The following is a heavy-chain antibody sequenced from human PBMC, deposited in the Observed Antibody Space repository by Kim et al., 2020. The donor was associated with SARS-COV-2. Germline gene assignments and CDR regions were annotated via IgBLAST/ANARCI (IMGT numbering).Heavy chain of an antibody. CDR3: ARELPFYGVYVEGFDP. CDR2: MNPNSGNT. D-gene: IGHD4-17*01. V-gene: IGHV1-8*02. J-gene: IGHJ5*02. Sequence: ASVKVSCKASGYTFTSYDINWVRQATGQGLEWMGWMNPNSGNTDYAQKFQGRVTMTRDTSISTAYMELSSLRSEDTAVYYCARELPFYGVYVEGFDPWGQGTLVTVSS. CDR1: GYTFTSYD.